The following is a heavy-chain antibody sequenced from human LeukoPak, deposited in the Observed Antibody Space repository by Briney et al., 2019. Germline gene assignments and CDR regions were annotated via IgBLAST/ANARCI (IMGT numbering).Heavy chain of an antibody. CDR2: IRVSGTYT. CDR1: GFTLSSYA. J-gene: IGHJ4*02. D-gene: IGHD2-2*02. CDR3: AKPPSLCSSTSCYSADY. V-gene: IGHV3-23*01. Sequence: PGGSLRLSCAASGFTLSSYAMSWVRQAPGRGLEWVSSIRVSGTYTYYADSVKGRLSITRDNSKNPLYLQMNSLRAEDTAVYYCAKPPSLCSSTSCYSADYWGQGTLVTVSS.